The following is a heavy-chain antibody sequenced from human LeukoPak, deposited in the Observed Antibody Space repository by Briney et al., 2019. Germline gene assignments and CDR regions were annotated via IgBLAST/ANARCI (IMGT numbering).Heavy chain of an antibody. CDR2: IIPILGIA. D-gene: IGHD3-10*01. CDR3: ASALWFGELIRGYFDY. Sequence: SVKVSCKASGGTFSSYAISWVRQAPGQGLEWMGRIIPILGIANYAQKFQGRVTITADKSTSTAYMELSSLRSEDTAVYYCASALWFGELIRGYFDYWGQGTLVTVSS. CDR1: GGTFSSYA. V-gene: IGHV1-69*04. J-gene: IGHJ4*02.